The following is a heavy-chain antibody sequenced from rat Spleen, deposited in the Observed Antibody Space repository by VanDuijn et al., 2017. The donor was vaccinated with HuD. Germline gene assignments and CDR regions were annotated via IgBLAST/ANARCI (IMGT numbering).Heavy chain of an antibody. CDR2: ITDTGGST. CDR1: GFTFNNYW. Sequence: EVQLVESGGGLVQPGRSLKLSCVASGFTFNNYWMAWIRQAPGKGLEWVTSITDTGGSTYYRDSVKGRFTISRDTAKSTLYLQMNSLRSEDTATYYCTRRVTSPFAYWGQGTLVTVSS. J-gene: IGHJ3*01. D-gene: IGHD4-4*01. CDR3: TRRVTSPFAY. V-gene: IGHV5-31*01.